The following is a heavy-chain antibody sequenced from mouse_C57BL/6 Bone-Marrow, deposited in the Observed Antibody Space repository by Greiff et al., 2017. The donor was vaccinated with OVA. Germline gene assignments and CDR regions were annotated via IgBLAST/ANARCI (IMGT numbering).Heavy chain of an antibody. CDR3: ARPVDYGVDWFAY. CDR2: FHPYNDDT. D-gene: IGHD2-4*01. V-gene: IGHV1-47*01. J-gene: IGHJ3*01. CDR1: GYTFTTYP. Sequence: QVQLQQSGAELVKPGASVKMSCTASGYTFTTYPIEWMKQNHGKSLEWIGNFHPYNDDTKYNEKFKGKATLTVEKSSSTVYLELSRLTSDDSAVDDCARPVDYGVDWFAYWGRGTLVTVSA.